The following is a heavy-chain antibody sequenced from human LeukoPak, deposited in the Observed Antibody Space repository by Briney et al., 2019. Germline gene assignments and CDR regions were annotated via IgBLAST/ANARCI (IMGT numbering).Heavy chain of an antibody. CDR1: GYTFTSYG. CDR2: ISAYNGNT. J-gene: IGHJ4*02. D-gene: IGHD3-9*01. CDR3: ARVGIRTMFLGFFDY. Sequence: ASVKVSCKASGYTFTSYGISWVRQAPGQGLEWMGWISAYNGNTNYAQKLQGRVTMTTDTSTSTAYMELRSLRSDDTAVYYCARVGIRTMFLGFFDYWGQGTLVTVSS. V-gene: IGHV1-18*01.